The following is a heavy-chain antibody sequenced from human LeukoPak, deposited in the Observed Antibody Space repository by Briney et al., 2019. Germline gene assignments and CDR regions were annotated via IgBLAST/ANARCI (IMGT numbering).Heavy chain of an antibody. CDR3: AGVPDSSGYFYYFDY. V-gene: IGHV4-59*08. CDR2: IYYSGST. CDR1: GGSTSSYY. J-gene: IGHJ4*02. D-gene: IGHD3-22*01. Sequence: SETLSLTCTVSGGSTSSYYWSWIRQPPGKGLEWIGYIYYSGSTNYNPSLKSRVTISVDTSKNQFSLKLSSVTAADTAVYYCAGVPDSSGYFYYFDYWGQGTLVTVSS.